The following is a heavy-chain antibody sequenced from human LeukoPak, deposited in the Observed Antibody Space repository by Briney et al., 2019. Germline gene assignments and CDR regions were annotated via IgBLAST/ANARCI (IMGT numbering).Heavy chain of an antibody. CDR1: GYTFTGYY. Sequence: GASVKVSCKASGYTFTGYYMHWVRQAPGQGLEWMGWISPNSGGTNYAQKFQGRVTMTRDTSISTAYMELSRLRYDDTAVYYCARKGLLWFGESLGGDWFDPWGQGTLVTVSS. V-gene: IGHV1-2*02. CDR2: ISPNSGGT. D-gene: IGHD3-10*01. J-gene: IGHJ5*02. CDR3: ARKGLLWFGESLGGDWFDP.